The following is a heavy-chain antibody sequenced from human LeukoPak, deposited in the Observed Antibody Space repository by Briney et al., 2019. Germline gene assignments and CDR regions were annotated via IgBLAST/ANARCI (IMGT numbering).Heavy chain of an antibody. CDR2: VDHTGST. Sequence: PSETLSLTCSVSDDSITMYYWTWIRQPPGKGLEWIGYVDHTGSTNFNPSLNGRVSISRDTSKNLFSLRLRSVTAADTAVYFCAKGPLSTKKLLRSYFYFFYMDGLGEGTKVTGSS. J-gene: IGHJ6*03. D-gene: IGHD4-17*01. CDR3: AKGPLSTKKLLRSYFYFFYMDG. CDR1: DDSITMYY. V-gene: IGHV4-59*01.